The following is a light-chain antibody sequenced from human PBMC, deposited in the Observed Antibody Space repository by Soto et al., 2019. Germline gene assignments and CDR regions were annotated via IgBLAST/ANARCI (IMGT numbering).Light chain of an antibody. Sequence: EIVMTQSPATLSVSPGERATLSCRARQSVSSNLAGYQQKPGQPPRLLIYGASTRATGIPARFSGSGSETEFNLNISSLQSEDFAVYYCQQYNTWPLSFGAGTKVDIK. CDR1: QSVSSN. CDR3: QQYNTWPLS. J-gene: IGKJ4*01. CDR2: GAS. V-gene: IGKV3-15*01.